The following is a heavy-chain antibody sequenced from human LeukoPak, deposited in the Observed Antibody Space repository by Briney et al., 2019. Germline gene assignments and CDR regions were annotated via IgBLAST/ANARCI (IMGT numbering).Heavy chain of an antibody. CDR2: MNPNSGNT. CDR3: ARSVRIGTYYYYYGMDV. Sequence: ASVKVPCKASGYTFTSYDINWVRQATGQGLEWMGWMNPNSGNTGYAQKFQGRVTMTRNTSISTAYVELSSLRSEDTAVYYCARSVRIGTYYYYYGMDVWGQGTTVTVSS. CDR1: GYTFTSYD. J-gene: IGHJ6*02. V-gene: IGHV1-8*01. D-gene: IGHD3-10*02.